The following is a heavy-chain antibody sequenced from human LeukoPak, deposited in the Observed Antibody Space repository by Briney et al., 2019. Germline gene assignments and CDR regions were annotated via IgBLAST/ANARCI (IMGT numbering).Heavy chain of an antibody. J-gene: IGHJ4*02. CDR1: GFTFSSYA. Sequence: GGSLRLSCAASGFTFSSYAMSWVHQAPGKGLEWVSAISGSGGSTYYADSVKGRFTISRDNSKNTLYLQMNSLRAEDTAVYYCAKVGSSRKYYFDYWGQGTLVTVSS. D-gene: IGHD6-13*01. CDR2: ISGSGGST. CDR3: AKVGSSRKYYFDY. V-gene: IGHV3-23*01.